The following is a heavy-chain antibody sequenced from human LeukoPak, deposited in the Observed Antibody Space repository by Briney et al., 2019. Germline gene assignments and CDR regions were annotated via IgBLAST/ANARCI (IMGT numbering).Heavy chain of an antibody. CDR3: ATEIRAVQDLYY. J-gene: IGHJ4*02. D-gene: IGHD3-10*01. CDR1: GFTFSNYG. Sequence: GGSLRLSCAASGFTFSNYGMNWVRQAPGKGLEWVSSITSGSTYMFYADAVKGRFTISRDDAKNSLYLQMNDLRAEDTAVYYCATEIRAVQDLYYWGQGILVTVSS. V-gene: IGHV3-21*01. CDR2: ITSGSTYM.